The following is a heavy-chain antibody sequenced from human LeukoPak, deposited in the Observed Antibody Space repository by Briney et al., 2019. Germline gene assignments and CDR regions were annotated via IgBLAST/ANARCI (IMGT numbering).Heavy chain of an antibody. D-gene: IGHD5-24*01. V-gene: IGHV4-39*01. CDR3: ARHRSGWLQSSFNY. Sequence: SETLSLTCSVSGGSISSSSSYWGWIRQPPGKGLEWIGSIYYSGSSFDNPALKSRVTISVDTSKNQFSLKLSSVAAADTAVYYCARHRSGWLQSSFNYWGQGTLVTVSS. CDR1: GGSISSSSSY. CDR2: IYYSGSS. J-gene: IGHJ4*02.